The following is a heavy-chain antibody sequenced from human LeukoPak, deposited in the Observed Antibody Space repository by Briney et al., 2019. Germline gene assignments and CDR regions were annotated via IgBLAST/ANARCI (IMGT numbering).Heavy chain of an antibody. CDR1: GYTFTSYG. V-gene: IGHV1-18*01. CDR3: ARSPRIVVVPATRLYYYYYYMDV. J-gene: IGHJ6*03. Sequence: ASVKVSCKASGYTFTSYGISWVRQAPGQGLEWMGWISAYNGNTNYAQKLQGRVTMTTDTSTSTAYMELRSLRSDDTAVYYCARSPRIVVVPATRLYYYYYYMDVWGKGTTVTVSS. CDR2: ISAYNGNT. D-gene: IGHD2-2*01.